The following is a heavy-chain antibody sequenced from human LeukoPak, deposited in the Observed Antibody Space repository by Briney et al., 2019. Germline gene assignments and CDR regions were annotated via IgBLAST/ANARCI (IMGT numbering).Heavy chain of an antibody. D-gene: IGHD5-12*01. V-gene: IGHV4-34*01. Sequence: AETLSLICAVYGGYLRGYYWRGLRKPPGKGVEWIGEINHSGSTNYNPSLKSRVTISVDTSKNQFSLKLSSVTAADTAVYYCARGDSGYDPNFDYWGQGTLVTVSS. J-gene: IGHJ4*02. CDR3: ARGDSGYDPNFDY. CDR1: GGYLRGYY. CDR2: INHSGST.